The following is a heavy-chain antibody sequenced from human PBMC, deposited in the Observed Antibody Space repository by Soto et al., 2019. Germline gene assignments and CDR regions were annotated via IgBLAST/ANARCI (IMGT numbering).Heavy chain of an antibody. CDR3: ARTVGGLQV. D-gene: IGHD3-10*01. Sequence: XGSLRLSCAASVFTFSSYAMHCVRQAPGKGLEWVAVISYDGSNKYYADSVKGRFTISRDNSKKTLYLQMNSLRAEDTAVYYCARTVGGLQVWGQGTTVNVS. J-gene: IGHJ3*01. CDR2: ISYDGSNK. CDR1: VFTFSSYA. V-gene: IGHV3-30-3*01.